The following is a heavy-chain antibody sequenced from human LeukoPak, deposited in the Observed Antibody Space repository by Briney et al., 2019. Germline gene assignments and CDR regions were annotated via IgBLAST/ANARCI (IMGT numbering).Heavy chain of an antibody. CDR1: GFTFSSYW. Sequence: TGGSLRLSCAASGFTFSSYWMHWVRQAPGKGLVWVSRVNSDESITTYADSVKGRFTISRDNAKNTLYLQMNSLRADDTAVYYCAMKAVPRPRLHDAFDFWGQGTVVSVSS. D-gene: IGHD5-24*01. J-gene: IGHJ3*01. CDR3: AMKAVPRPRLHDAFDF. CDR2: VNSDESIT. V-gene: IGHV3-74*01.